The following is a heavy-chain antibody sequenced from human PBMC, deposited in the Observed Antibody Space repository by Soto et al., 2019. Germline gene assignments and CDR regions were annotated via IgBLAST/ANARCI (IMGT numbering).Heavy chain of an antibody. Sequence: QVQLVQSGAEVKKPGASVKVSCKASGGTFSSYAISWVRQAPGQGLEWMGGIIPSFGTANYAQKFQGRVTITADESTSTAYMELSSLRSEDTAVYYCARQTRGWSRVRFDPWGQGTLVTVSS. CDR3: ARQTRGWSRVRFDP. D-gene: IGHD6-19*01. CDR2: IIPSFGTA. V-gene: IGHV1-69*01. CDR1: GGTFSSYA. J-gene: IGHJ5*02.